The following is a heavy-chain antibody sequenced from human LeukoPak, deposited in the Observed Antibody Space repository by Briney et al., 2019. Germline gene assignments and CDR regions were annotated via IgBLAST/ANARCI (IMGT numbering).Heavy chain of an antibody. CDR3: ARHGYSGYDYWFDP. J-gene: IGHJ5*02. V-gene: IGHV4-59*08. CDR2: IYYSGST. CDR1: GGSISPYY. D-gene: IGHD5-12*01. Sequence: SETLSLTCSVSGGSISPYYWSWIRQPPGKGLEWIGYIYYSGSTNYNPSLKSRVTISVDTSKNQFSLKLSSVTAADTAVYYCARHGYSGYDYWFDPWGQGTLVTVSS.